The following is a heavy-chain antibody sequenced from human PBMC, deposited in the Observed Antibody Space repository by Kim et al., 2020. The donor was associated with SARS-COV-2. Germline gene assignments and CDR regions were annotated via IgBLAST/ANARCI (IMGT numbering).Heavy chain of an antibody. J-gene: IGHJ4*02. V-gene: IGHV5-51*01. D-gene: IGHD3-10*02. CDR3: ARLGDGITMSLPHFDY. Sequence: FQGQVTISADKSISTAYLQWSSLKASDTAMYYCARLGDGITMSLPHFDYWGQGTLVTVSS.